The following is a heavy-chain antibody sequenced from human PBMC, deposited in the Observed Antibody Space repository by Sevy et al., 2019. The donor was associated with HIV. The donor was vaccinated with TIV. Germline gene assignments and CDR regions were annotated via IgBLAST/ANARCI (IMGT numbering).Heavy chain of an antibody. Sequence: SETLSLTCAVHDGSFSGYYWNWIRQLPGKGLEWIGEINESEITFYNPSLKSLLTISVETSKKQLSLKLNSVTAVDSAVYFGARSPPVVVVPGAPSWFDPWGQGTLVTVSS. CDR1: DGSFSGYY. J-gene: IGHJ5*02. D-gene: IGHD2-2*01. CDR2: INESEIT. CDR3: ARSPPVVVVPGAPSWFDP. V-gene: IGHV4-34*01.